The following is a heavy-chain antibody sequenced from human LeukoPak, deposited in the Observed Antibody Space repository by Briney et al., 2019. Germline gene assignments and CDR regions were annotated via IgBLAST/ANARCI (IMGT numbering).Heavy chain of an antibody. D-gene: IGHD2-2*01. CDR1: GFTLSSYG. J-gene: IGHJ4*02. V-gene: IGHV3-33*01. CDR2: IQYDGSKK. CDR3: ARDDCSSPSCYAY. Sequence: GGSLRLTCVTSGFTLSSYGMHWVRQAPGKGLEWVAAIQYDGSKKYYIDSVEGRFTISRDNSRNTVYLQMNSLRAEDTAVYYCARDDCSSPSCYAYWGQGTLVTVSS.